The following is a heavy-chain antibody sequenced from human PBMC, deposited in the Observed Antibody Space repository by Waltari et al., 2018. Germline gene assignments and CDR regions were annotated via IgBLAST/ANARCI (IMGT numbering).Heavy chain of an antibody. Sequence: QVQLQESGPGLVKPSETLSRTCTVSGGSISSNYWSWIRQPPGKGLEWIGYIYYSGSTNYTPSLKSRVTISVDTSKNQFSLKLSSVTAADTAVYYCARLGVTTNAFDIWGQGTMVTVSS. J-gene: IGHJ3*02. D-gene: IGHD4-17*01. CDR3: ARLGVTTNAFDI. V-gene: IGHV4-59*01. CDR2: IYYSGST. CDR1: GGSISSNY.